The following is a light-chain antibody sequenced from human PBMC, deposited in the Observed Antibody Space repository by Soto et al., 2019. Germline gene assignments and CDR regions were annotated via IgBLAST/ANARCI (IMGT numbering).Light chain of an antibody. CDR2: EVT. CDR3: SSYSTGSIVI. CDR1: SSDLGGYDS. J-gene: IGLJ2*01. Sequence: QSALTQPASVSGSPGQSIAISCTGTSSDLGGYDSVSWYQQHPGKAPKLLIYEVTNRPSGVSSRFSGSKSGNTASLTISGLQAEDEAHYYCSSYSTGSIVIFGGGTKLTVL. V-gene: IGLV2-14*01.